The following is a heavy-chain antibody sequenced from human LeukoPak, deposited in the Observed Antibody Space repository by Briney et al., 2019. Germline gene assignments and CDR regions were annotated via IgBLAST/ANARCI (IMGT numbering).Heavy chain of an antibody. V-gene: IGHV1-46*01. J-gene: IGHJ4*02. Sequence: GASVKVSCKASGYTFTRYYMHWVRQAPGQGLEWMGIINPSVGTTTYAQKFQGRVTMTGDTSTSTVYMELNSLRSEDTAVYYCARVDCSGTSCHSFLDHWGQGTLVTVSS. CDR1: GYTFTRYY. CDR3: ARVDCSGTSCHSFLDH. CDR2: INPSVGTT. D-gene: IGHD2-15*01.